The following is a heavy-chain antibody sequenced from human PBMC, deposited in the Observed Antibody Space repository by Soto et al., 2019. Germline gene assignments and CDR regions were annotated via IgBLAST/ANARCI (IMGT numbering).Heavy chain of an antibody. D-gene: IGHD2-15*01. CDR1: GDTFTGYY. CDR3: AREGSGDSAFDI. J-gene: IGHJ3*02. CDR2: INPNRGGT. Sequence: ASVKVSCKASGDTFTGYYMHWVREAPGQGLEWMGWINPNRGGTNYAQKFQGRVTMTRDTSISTAYMELSRLRSDDKAVYYCAREGSGDSAFDIWGQGTRITVSS. V-gene: IGHV1-2*02.